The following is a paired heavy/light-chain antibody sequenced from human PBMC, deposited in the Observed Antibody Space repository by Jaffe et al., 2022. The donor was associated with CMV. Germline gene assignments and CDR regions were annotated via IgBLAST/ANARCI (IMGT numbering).Light chain of an antibody. J-gene: IGKJ2*01. V-gene: IGKV3-20*01. Sequence: EIVLTQSPGTLSLSPGERATLSCRASQSVGSSYLAWYQQKPGQAPRLLIYDASTRATGTPDRISASGSGTDFTLTISRLEPEDFAVYYCQQHGGSPPYTFGQGTKLEIK. CDR3: QQHGGSPPYT. CDR2: DAS. CDR1: QSVGSSY.
Heavy chain of an antibody. J-gene: IGHJ4*02. D-gene: IGHD3-10*01. CDR2: INPNSGDT. Sequence: QVQLVQSGAEVKKPGASVKVSCKASGYSFSDYYLHWVRQAPGQGLVWMGWINPNSGDTEYSQNFQGRVTMTRDTSISTMYMELSRLTSDDTAVYYCAREGFLSGDYSKDFDYWGQGTLVTVSS. CDR3: AREGFLSGDYSKDFDY. V-gene: IGHV1-2*02. CDR1: GYSFSDYY.